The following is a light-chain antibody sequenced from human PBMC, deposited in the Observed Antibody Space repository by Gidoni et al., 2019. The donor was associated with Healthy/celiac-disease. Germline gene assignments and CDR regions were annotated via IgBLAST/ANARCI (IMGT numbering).Light chain of an antibody. CDR1: QSVSSY. CDR2: DAS. CDR3: HQRSNWPPLT. J-gene: IGKJ4*01. Sequence: EIVLTQSPATLSLSPGERATLPCSASQSVSSYLAWYQQKPGQAPRLLIYDASNRATSIPARFSGSGSGTDFTLTISSLEPEDFAVYYCHQRSNWPPLTFGGGTKVEIK. V-gene: IGKV3-11*01.